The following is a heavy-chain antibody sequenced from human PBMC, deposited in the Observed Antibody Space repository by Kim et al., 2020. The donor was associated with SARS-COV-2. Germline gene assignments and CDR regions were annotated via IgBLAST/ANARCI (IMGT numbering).Heavy chain of an antibody. D-gene: IGHD3-10*01. CDR1: GFKFDDET. CDR2: INWDGVNT. CDR3: VKGSPFGSGVLDY. Sequence: GGSLRLSCAASGFKFDDETMHWVRQAPGKDLEWVSLINWDGVNTYYADSVRGRFTISRDNSRASLYLQMNSLTPKDTALYYCVKGSPFGSGVLDYWGPGT. V-gene: IGHV3-43*01. J-gene: IGHJ4*02.